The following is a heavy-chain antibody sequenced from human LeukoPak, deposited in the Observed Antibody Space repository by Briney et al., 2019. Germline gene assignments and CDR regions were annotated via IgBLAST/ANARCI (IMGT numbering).Heavy chain of an antibody. CDR1: GFTFSSYW. V-gene: IGHV3-23*01. CDR2: ISGSGGST. CDR3: AKDVVVTAIISPLDY. D-gene: IGHD2-21*02. J-gene: IGHJ4*02. Sequence: GGSLGLSCAASGFTFSSYWMSWVRQAPGKGLEWVSAISGSGGSTYYADSVKGRFTISRDNSKNTLYLQMNSLRAEDTAVYYCAKDVVVTAIISPLDYWGQGTLVTVSS.